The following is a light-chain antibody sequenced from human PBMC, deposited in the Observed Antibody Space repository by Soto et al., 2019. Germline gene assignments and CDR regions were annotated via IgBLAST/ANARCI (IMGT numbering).Light chain of an antibody. CDR1: QSISVW. CDR2: KAS. J-gene: IGKJ1*01. Sequence: MSHSASAVSSSVGDRVTITCRASQSISVWLAWYQQKPGKAPNLLIHKASRLQSGVPSRFSGSGSGTEFALTISGLQPEDFAVYYCQQYGSLPRTFGQGTKVDIK. CDR3: QQYGSLPRT. V-gene: IGKV1-5*03.